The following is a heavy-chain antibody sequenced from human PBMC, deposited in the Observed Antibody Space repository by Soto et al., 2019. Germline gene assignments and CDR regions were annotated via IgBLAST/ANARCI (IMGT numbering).Heavy chain of an antibody. J-gene: IGHJ4*02. Sequence: EVQLLESGGGLVQPGGSLRLSCAASGFTFTSYAMSWVRQAPGKGLEWVSAISGSGSNTYYADSVTGRFTISRDNSRNTLYLQMNSLRADDTAIYYCASGLALIPYYYDYWGQGTLATVSS. CDR2: ISGSGSNT. CDR3: ASGLALIPYYYDY. D-gene: IGHD2-21*01. CDR1: GFTFTSYA. V-gene: IGHV3-23*01.